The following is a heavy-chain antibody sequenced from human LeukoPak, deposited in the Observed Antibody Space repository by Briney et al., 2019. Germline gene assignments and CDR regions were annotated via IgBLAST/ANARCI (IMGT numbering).Heavy chain of an antibody. D-gene: IGHD4-11*01. CDR1: GGSLSGYS. J-gene: IGHJ4*02. V-gene: IGHV4-34*01. Sequence: PSETLSLNCTVYGGSLSGYSWSWIRQAPGKGLEWIGEVHHSGNTHYKPSLQSRLTMSVDTSNNQFSLRLTSVTAADTAVYFCLRGEEDSQTMQIRDFWGQGTLVTVSS. CDR3: LRGEEDSQTMQIRDF. CDR2: VHHSGNT.